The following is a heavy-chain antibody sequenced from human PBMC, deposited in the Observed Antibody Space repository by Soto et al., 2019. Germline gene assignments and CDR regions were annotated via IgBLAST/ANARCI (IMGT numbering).Heavy chain of an antibody. CDR2: IGAYNGNT. CDR3: ARGGPRDDYSLCY. CDR1: GYTFTSYG. D-gene: IGHD4-4*01. Sequence: ASVKVSCMASGYTFTSYGISWVRQAPGQGRGWMGWIGAYNGNTNYAQKLQGRVTMTTDTSTSTAYMALRSLRSDDTAVYYCARGGPRDDYSLCYWGQGTLVTVSS. J-gene: IGHJ4*02. V-gene: IGHV1-18*01.